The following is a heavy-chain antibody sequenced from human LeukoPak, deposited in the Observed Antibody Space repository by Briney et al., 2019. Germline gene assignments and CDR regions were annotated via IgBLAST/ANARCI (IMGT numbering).Heavy chain of an antibody. V-gene: IGHV3-48*02. CDR3: ARDSKPLYYYYYGMDV. CDR1: GFTFSSYS. D-gene: IGHD1-14*01. CDR2: ISSSSSTI. Sequence: GGSLRLSCAASGFTFSSYSMNWVRQAPGKGLEWVSYISSSSSTIYYADSVKGRFTISRDNAKNSLYLQMNSLRDEDTAVYYCARDSKPLYYYYYGMDVWGQGTTVTVSS. J-gene: IGHJ6*02.